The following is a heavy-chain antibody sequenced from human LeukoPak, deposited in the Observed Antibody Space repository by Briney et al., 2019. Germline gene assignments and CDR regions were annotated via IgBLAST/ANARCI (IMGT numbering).Heavy chain of an antibody. Sequence: PGGSLRLSCAASGFTFSHDWMSWVRQAPGKGLEWVTFISYDGSSKYYADSVKGRFTISRDNSKNTLYLQMNSLRAEDTAVYYCANSLPAHDNAFDIWGQGTMVTVSS. CDR3: ANSLPAHDNAFDI. V-gene: IGHV3-30-3*01. J-gene: IGHJ3*02. D-gene: IGHD3-22*01. CDR1: GFTFSHDW. CDR2: ISYDGSSK.